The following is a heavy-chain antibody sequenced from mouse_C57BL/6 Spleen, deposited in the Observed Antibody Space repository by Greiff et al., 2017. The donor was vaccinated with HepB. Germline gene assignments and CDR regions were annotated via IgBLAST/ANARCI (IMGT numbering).Heavy chain of an antibody. D-gene: IGHD2-1*01. CDR1: GYTFTDHT. CDR2: IYPRDGST. V-gene: IGHV1-78*01. J-gene: IGHJ4*01. Sequence: VKLQRSDAELVKPGASVKISCKVSGYTFTDHTIHWMKQRPEQGLEWIGYIYPRDGSTKYNEKFKGKATLTADKSSSTAYMQLNSLTSEDSAVYFCARAGYYGNFYAMDYWGQGTSVTVSS. CDR3: ARAGYYGNFYAMDY.